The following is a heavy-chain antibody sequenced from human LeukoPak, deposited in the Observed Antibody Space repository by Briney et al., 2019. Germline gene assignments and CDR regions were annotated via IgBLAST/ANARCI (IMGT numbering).Heavy chain of an antibody. CDR2: ISSSSSYT. CDR1: GFTFSNAW. D-gene: IGHD3-16*02. J-gene: IGHJ4*02. CDR3: ARGGYDYVWGSYRSYYFDY. V-gene: IGHV3-11*06. Sequence: GGSLRLSCAASGFTFSNAWMSWVRQAPGKGLEWVSYISSSSSYTNYADSVKGRFTISRDNAKNSLYLQMNSLRAEDTAVYYCARGGYDYVWGSYRSYYFDYWGQGTLVTVSS.